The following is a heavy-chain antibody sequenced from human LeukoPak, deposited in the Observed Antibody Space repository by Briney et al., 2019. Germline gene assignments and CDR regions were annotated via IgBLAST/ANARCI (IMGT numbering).Heavy chain of an antibody. CDR2: IKQDGSEK. CDR1: GFTFGSYW. J-gene: IGHJ4*02. CDR3: ARDSSALVWNY. Sequence: GGSLRLSCAASGFTFGSYWMSCVRQAPGKGLEWVANIKQDGSEKYYVDSVKGRFTISRDNAKNSLYLQMNSLRAEDTAVYYCARDSSALVWNYWGQGTLVTVSS. V-gene: IGHV3-7*01. D-gene: IGHD5-18*01.